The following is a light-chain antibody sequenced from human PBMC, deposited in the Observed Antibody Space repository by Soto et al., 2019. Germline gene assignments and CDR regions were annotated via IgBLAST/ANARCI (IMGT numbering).Light chain of an antibody. CDR3: QQYGSSPLT. CDR2: GSS. V-gene: IGKV3-20*01. CDR1: QSVTSNY. J-gene: IGKJ4*01. Sequence: VLTQSPRTLSLSPGERVTLSCRASQSVTSNYVAWYQQNPRQAPRLLICGSSSRATGIPDMFSGRGSGTEFTLTISRLEAEDIAVYYCQQYGSSPLTFGGGTKVDIK.